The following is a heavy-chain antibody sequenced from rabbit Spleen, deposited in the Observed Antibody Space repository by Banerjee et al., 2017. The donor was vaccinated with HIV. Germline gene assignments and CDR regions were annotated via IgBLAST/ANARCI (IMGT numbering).Heavy chain of an antibody. Sequence: QLVACGGGLVQPGGFLKISSEAAGFTLNNYYIYWVRQAPGKGLEWIGYIDPVFGSTSYANWANGRFSISSHNAQNTLYLQLNSLTASYTATYFCARDGAGSSYFNLWGPGTLVTVS. V-gene: IGHV1S7*01. CDR2: IDPVFGST. D-gene: IGHD8-1*01. CDR1: GFTLNNYY. J-gene: IGHJ4*01. CDR3: ARDGAGSSYFNL.